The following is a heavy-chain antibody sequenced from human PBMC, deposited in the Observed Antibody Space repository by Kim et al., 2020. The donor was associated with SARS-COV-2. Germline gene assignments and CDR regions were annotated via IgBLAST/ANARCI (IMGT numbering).Heavy chain of an antibody. Sequence: TIYATKFQGRVTMHEATSTDTAYRELSSLRSEDTAVYYCATYQVGANFDYWGQGTLVTVSS. CDR3: ATYQVGANFDY. J-gene: IGHJ4*02. CDR2: T. D-gene: IGHD1-26*01. V-gene: IGHV1-24*01.